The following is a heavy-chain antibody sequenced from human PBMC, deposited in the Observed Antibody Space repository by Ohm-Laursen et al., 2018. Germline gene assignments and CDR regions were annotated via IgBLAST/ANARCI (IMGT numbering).Heavy chain of an antibody. D-gene: IGHD6-13*01. CDR1: GGSISRYY. Sequence: GTLSLTCTVSGGSISRYYWSWIRQPPGKGLEWIGYVYYNGYTNYNPSLKSRVTISVDTPKNQFSLRLSSVTAADTAVYYCARHGRNITAAPFDPWGQGTLVTVSS. CDR2: VYYNGYT. CDR3: ARHGRNITAAPFDP. V-gene: IGHV4-59*01. J-gene: IGHJ5*02.